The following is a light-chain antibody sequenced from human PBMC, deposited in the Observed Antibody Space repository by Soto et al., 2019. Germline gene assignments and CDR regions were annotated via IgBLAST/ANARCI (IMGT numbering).Light chain of an antibody. CDR3: NSYAGNNILV. V-gene: IGLV2-8*01. Sequence: QSALTQPASVSGSPGQSITISCTGTSSDVGGYNYVSWYQQHPGKAPKPMIYEVNKRPSGVPDRFSGSKSGNTASLTVSGLQAEDEADYYCNSYAGNNILVFGGGTKLTVL. CDR2: EVN. J-gene: IGLJ2*01. CDR1: SSDVGGYNY.